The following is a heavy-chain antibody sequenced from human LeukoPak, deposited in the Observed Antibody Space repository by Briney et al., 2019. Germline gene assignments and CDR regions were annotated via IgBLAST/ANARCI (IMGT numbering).Heavy chain of an antibody. J-gene: IGHJ6*03. V-gene: IGHV4-34*01. CDR2: INHSGST. CDR3: ARTQYYYYYMDV. CDR1: GGSFSGYY. Sequence: SETLSLTCAVYGGSFSGYYWSWIRQPPGKGLEWIGEINHSGSTNYNPSFKSRVTISVDTSKNQFSLKLSSVTAADTAVYYCARTQYYYYYMDVWGKGTTVTISS.